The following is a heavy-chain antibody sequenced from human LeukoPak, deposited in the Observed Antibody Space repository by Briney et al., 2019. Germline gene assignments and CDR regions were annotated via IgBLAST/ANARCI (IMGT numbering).Heavy chain of an antibody. V-gene: IGHV3-23*01. CDR3: AKRRIVGTTRDAFDI. CDR1: GFTFSSYA. J-gene: IGHJ3*02. Sequence: GGSLRLSCAASGFTFSSYAMSWVRQAPGKGLEWVSGISGTGGGTYYADSVKGRFTISRDNSMNTLYLQMNSLRAEDTALYYCAKRRIVGTTRDAFDIWGQGTMVTVSS. D-gene: IGHD1-26*01. CDR2: ISGTGGGT.